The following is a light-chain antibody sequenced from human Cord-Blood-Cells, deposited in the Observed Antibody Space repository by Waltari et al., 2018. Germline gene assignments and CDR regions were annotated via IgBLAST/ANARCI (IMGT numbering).Light chain of an antibody. V-gene: IGKV3-20*01. CDR2: GAS. CDR1: QRVSSSY. CDR3: QQYGSSFT. J-gene: IGKJ3*01. Sequence: EIVLTQSPGTLSLSPGERATLSCRASQRVSSSYLAWYQQKPGQAPRLLIYGASSRATGIPDRFSGSGSGTEFTLTISRLEPDDFAVYYCQQYGSSFTFGPGTKVDIK.